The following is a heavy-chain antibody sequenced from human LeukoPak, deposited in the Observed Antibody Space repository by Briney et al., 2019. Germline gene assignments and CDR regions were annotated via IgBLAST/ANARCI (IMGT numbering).Heavy chain of an antibody. D-gene: IGHD5-18*01. CDR1: GFTLSNYW. J-gene: IGHJ4*02. V-gene: IGHV3-74*01. Sequence: QPGGSLRLSCAASGFTLSNYWMYWVRQGPGKGLVWVSRSNGDGSVTTYADSVKGRFTISRDNAKNTLYLQMSSLRAEDTAVYYCARGGGYSYGRHDYWGQGTLVTVSS. CDR2: SNGDGSVT. CDR3: ARGGGYSYGRHDY.